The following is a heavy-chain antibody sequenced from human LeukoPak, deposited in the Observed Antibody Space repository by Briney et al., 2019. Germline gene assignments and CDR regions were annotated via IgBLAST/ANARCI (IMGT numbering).Heavy chain of an antibody. CDR2: IRYDGSNK. CDR1: GFTFSRSG. D-gene: IGHD6-13*01. J-gene: IGHJ4*02. V-gene: IGHV3-30*02. Sequence: PGGSLRLSCAASGFTFSRSGMHWVRQAPGKGLEWVAFIRYDGSNKYYADSVKGRFTISRDNSKNTLYLQMNSLRAEDTAVYYCAKSPPGIAAAGGFDYWGQGTLVTVSS. CDR3: AKSPPGIAAAGGFDY.